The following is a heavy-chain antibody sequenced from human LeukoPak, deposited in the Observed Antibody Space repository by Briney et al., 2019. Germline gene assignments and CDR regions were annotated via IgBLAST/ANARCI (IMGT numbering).Heavy chain of an antibody. CDR2: IYYNGDT. D-gene: IGHD3-22*01. CDR3: ARGPYSYDSSGAFDI. CDR1: GGSISSYY. V-gene: IGHV4-59*08. J-gene: IGHJ3*02. Sequence: SEALSLTCTVSGGSISSYYWSWIRQTPGKGLEWIGYIYYNGDTHYNPSLNSRLSMSVDTPNKQFSLNLRSVTAADTAVYFCARGPYSYDSSGAFDIWGQGTMVTVSS.